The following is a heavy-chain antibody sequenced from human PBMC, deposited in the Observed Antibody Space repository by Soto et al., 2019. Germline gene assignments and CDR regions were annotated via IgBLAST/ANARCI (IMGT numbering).Heavy chain of an antibody. D-gene: IGHD6-6*01. Sequence: EVQLVESGGGLVQPGRSLRLSCAASGFTFDDYAMHWVRQAPGKGLEWVSGISWNSGSIGYADSVKGRFTISRDNAKNSLYLQMNSLRAEDTDLYYCAKDRSAARPAFDYWGQGTLVTVSS. CDR3: AKDRSAARPAFDY. CDR1: GFTFDDYA. V-gene: IGHV3-9*01. CDR2: ISWNSGSI. J-gene: IGHJ4*02.